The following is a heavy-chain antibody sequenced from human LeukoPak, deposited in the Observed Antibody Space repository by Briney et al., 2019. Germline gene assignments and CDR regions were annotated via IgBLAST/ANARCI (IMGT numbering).Heavy chain of an antibody. J-gene: IGHJ4*02. Sequence: LPGGSLRLSCGASGFTFSSYEMNWVRQAPGKGLEWLSYISTGGSTILYADSVKGRFTTSRDDAKDSLYLQMNSLRAEDTAVYYCARDYSVDEDFDYWGQGTRVTVSS. CDR3: ARDYSVDEDFDY. CDR2: ISTGGSTI. CDR1: GFTFSSYE. V-gene: IGHV3-48*03. D-gene: IGHD5/OR15-5a*01.